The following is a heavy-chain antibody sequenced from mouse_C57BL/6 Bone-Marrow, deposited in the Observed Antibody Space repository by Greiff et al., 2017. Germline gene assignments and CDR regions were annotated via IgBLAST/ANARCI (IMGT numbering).Heavy chain of an antibody. CDR1: GYTFTSYW. D-gene: IGHD1-1*01. CDR3: TGYYYGSSYGGAMDY. V-gene: IGHV1-5*01. Sequence: VQLKESGTVLARPGASVKMSCKTSGYTFTSYWMHWVKQRPGQGLEWIGAIYPGNSDTSYNQKFKGKDKLTAVTSASTAYMALSSLTNEDSAVYYCTGYYYGSSYGGAMDYWGQGTSVTVSS. CDR2: IYPGNSDT. J-gene: IGHJ4*01.